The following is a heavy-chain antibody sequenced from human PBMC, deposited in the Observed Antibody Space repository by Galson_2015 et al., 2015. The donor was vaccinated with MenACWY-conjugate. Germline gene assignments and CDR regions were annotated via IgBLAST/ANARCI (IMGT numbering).Heavy chain of an antibody. CDR1: GYTFTSYD. V-gene: IGHV1-8*01. CDR3: ARGGDCDILTGRYYYYMDV. Sequence: SVKVSCKASGYTFTSYDINWVRQATGQGLEWMGWMNPNSGNTGYAQKFQGRVTMTRNTSISTAYMELSSLRSEDTAVYYCARGGDCDILTGRYYYYMDVWGKGTTVTVSS. D-gene: IGHD3-9*01. CDR2: MNPNSGNT. J-gene: IGHJ6*03.